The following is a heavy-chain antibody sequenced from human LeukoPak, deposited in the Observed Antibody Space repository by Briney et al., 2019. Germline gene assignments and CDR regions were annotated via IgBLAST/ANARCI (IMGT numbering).Heavy chain of an antibody. V-gene: IGHV4-39*01. Sequence: PGGSLRLSCAASGFTFSSYAMSWVRQPPGKGLEWIGSIYYSGSTYYNPSLKSRVTISVDTSKNQFSLKLSSVTAADTAVYYCASPYYYGMDVWGQGTTVTVSS. CDR3: ASPYYYGMDV. J-gene: IGHJ6*02. CDR2: IYYSGST. CDR1: GFTFSSYA.